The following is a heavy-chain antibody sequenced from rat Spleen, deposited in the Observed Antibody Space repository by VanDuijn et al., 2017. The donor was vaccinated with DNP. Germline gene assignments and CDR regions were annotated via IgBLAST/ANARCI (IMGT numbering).Heavy chain of an antibody. V-gene: IGHV5S11*01. Sequence: EVQLVESGGGLVQPGKSLKLSCAASGFTFSNYGMAWVRQAPAKGLEWVAYIGSAAYAPYYGDSVKGRFTISRDNAKSTLYLQMDSLRSEETATYYCTRHGEVHLRYAMDAWGQGTSVTVSS. CDR2: IGSAAYAP. CDR3: TRHGEVHLRYAMDA. D-gene: IGHD1-5*01. CDR1: GFTFSNYG. J-gene: IGHJ4*01.